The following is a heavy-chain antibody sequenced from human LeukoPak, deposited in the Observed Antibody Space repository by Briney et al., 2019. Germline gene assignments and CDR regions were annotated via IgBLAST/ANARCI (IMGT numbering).Heavy chain of an antibody. CDR1: GYTFTGYY. CDR3: FAYDSDTSLDY. Sequence: GASVKVSCKASGYTFTGYYMHWVRQAPGQGLEWMGWINPNSGGTNYAQKFQGRVTMTRDTSISTAYVELSRLRSDDTAVYYCFAYDSDTSLDYWGQGTLVSVSS. V-gene: IGHV1-2*02. D-gene: IGHD3-22*01. CDR2: INPNSGGT. J-gene: IGHJ4*02.